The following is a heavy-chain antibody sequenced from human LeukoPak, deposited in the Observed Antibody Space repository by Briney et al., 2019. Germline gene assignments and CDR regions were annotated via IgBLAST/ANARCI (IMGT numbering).Heavy chain of an antibody. CDR1: GFTFSSYE. D-gene: IGHD3-10*01. CDR3: ARDVYGSGNSDY. J-gene: IGHJ4*02. CDR2: ISSSGSTI. V-gene: IGHV3-48*03. Sequence: GGSQRLSCAASGFTFSSYEMNWVRQAPGKGLEWVSYISSSGSTIYYADSVKGRFTISRDNAKNSLYLQMNSLRVEDTAVYYCARDVYGSGNSDYWGQGTLVTVSS.